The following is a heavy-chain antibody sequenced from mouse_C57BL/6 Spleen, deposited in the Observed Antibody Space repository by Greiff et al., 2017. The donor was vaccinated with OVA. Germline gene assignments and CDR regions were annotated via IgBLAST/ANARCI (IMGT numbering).Heavy chain of an antibody. J-gene: IGHJ4*01. V-gene: IGHV5-6*01. CDR1: GFTFSSYG. D-gene: IGHD3-2*02. Sequence: EVQVVESGGDLVKPGGSLKLSCAASGFTFSSYGMSWVRQTPDKRLEWVATISSGGSYTYYPDSVKGRFTISRDNAKNTLYLQMSSLKSEDTAMYYCARHEQLRPEGYAMDYWGQGTSVTVSS. CDR2: ISSGGSYT. CDR3: ARHEQLRPEGYAMDY.